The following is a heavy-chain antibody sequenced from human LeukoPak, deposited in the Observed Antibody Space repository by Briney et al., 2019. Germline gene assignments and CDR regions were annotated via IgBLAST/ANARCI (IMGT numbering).Heavy chain of an antibody. D-gene: IGHD5-12*01. Sequence: GGSLRLSCAASGLTFSSYSMNWVRQAPGKGLEWVSSISSSSSYIYYADSVKGRLTISRDNAKNSLYLQMNSLRAEDTAVYYCARASPSTTDDSGYDLNDFDYWGQGTLATVSS. CDR1: GLTFSSYS. J-gene: IGHJ4*02. CDR2: ISSSSSYI. V-gene: IGHV3-21*01. CDR3: ARASPSTTDDSGYDLNDFDY.